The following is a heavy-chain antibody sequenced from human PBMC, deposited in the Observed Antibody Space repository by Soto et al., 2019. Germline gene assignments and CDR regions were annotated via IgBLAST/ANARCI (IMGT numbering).Heavy chain of an antibody. CDR1: VGSFSGYY. CDR2: INHSGST. CDR3: ARGKYLYHYESSGYRWFDR. V-gene: IGHV4-34*01. D-gene: IGHD3-22*01. Sequence: AETLSLTCAVYVGSFSGYYWSWIRQPPGKGLEWIGEINHSGSTNYNPSLKSRGTISVDTSKNQFSLKLSSVTAADTAVYYCARGKYLYHYESSGYRWFDRWGQGTLVPVSS. J-gene: IGHJ5*02.